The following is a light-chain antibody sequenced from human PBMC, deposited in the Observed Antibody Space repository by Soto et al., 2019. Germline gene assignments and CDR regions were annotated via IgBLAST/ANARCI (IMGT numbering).Light chain of an antibody. CDR2: GAS. CDR1: QSVSSTY. V-gene: IGKV3-20*01. CDR3: QHYCSLVLT. Sequence: EIVLTQSPGTLSLSPGERATLSCRASQSVSSTYLAWYQQKPGQAPRLLIYGASSRATGIPDRFSGSGSGTDLTLTISRLEPGDFAVYYRQHYCSLVLTFRGGTQVEIK. J-gene: IGKJ4*01.